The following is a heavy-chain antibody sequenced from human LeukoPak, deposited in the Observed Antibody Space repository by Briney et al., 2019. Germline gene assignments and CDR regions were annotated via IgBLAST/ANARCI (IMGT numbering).Heavy chain of an antibody. CDR2: ISYDGSNK. Sequence: GGSLRLSCAASGFTFSSYAVHWVRQAPGKGLEWVAVISYDGSNKYYADSVKGRFTISRDNSKNTLYLQMNSLRAEDTAVYYCARVFALASWYFDYWGQGTLVTVSS. CDR3: ARVFALASWYFDY. V-gene: IGHV3-30-3*01. CDR1: GFTFSSYA. D-gene: IGHD6-13*01. J-gene: IGHJ4*02.